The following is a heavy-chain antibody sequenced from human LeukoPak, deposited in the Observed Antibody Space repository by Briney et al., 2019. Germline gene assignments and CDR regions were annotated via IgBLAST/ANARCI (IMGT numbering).Heavy chain of an antibody. CDR2: IYYSGST. V-gene: IGHV4-59*01. CDR3: ARDSPGDSPFDY. D-gene: IGHD6-13*01. Sequence: SETLSLTCTVSGGSISSYYWSWIRQPPGKGLEWIGYIYYSGSTNYNPSLKSRVTISVDTSKNQFSLKLSSVTAADTAVYYCARDSPGDSPFDYWGQGTLVTVSS. J-gene: IGHJ4*02. CDR1: GGSISSYY.